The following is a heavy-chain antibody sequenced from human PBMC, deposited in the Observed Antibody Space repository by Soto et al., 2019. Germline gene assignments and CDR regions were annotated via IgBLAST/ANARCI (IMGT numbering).Heavy chain of an antibody. V-gene: IGHV3-23*01. CDR2: ISGSGGST. J-gene: IGHJ4*02. CDR1: GFTFSSYA. CDR3: AKEGTGGFGGLLRGC. D-gene: IGHD3-10*01. Sequence: EVQLLESGGGLVQPGGSLRLSCAASGFTFSSYAMSWVRQAPGKGLEWVSAISGSGGSTYYADSVKGRFTISRDNSKNSLYLQMSGLRAEDTAVYYCAKEGTGGFGGLLRGCWGQGTLVTVSS.